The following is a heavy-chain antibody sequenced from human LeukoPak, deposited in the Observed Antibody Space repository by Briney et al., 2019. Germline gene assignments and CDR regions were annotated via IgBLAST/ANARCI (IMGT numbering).Heavy chain of an antibody. V-gene: IGHV3-23*01. Sequence: GGSLRLSCAASGFTFSSYAMSWVRQAPGKGLEWVSAISGSGGSTYYADSVKGRFTISRDNSKNTLYLQMNSLRAEDTAVYYCANDGSGSYYKSDCWGQGTLVTVSS. CDR2: ISGSGGST. J-gene: IGHJ4*02. CDR1: GFTFSSYA. CDR3: ANDGSGSYYKSDC. D-gene: IGHD3-10*01.